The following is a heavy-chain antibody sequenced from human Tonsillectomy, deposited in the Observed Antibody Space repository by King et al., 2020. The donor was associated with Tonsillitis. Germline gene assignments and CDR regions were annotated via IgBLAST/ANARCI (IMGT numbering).Heavy chain of an antibody. J-gene: IGHJ6*02. CDR1: GFTFSSYS. D-gene: IGHD2/OR15-2a*01. Sequence: VQLVESGGGLVKPGGSLRLSCAASGFTFSSYSMNWVRQAPGKGLEWVSSISSSISYIYYSDSVKGRFTISRDNAKNSLYLQMNSLRAEDTAVYYCARVGLLNMYNHAMDVWGQGTTVTVSS. CDR3: ARVGLLNMYNHAMDV. V-gene: IGHV3-21*01. CDR2: ISSSISYI.